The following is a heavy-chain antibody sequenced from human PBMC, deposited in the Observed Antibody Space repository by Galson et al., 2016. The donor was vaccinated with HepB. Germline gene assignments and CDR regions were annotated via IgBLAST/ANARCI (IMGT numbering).Heavy chain of an antibody. V-gene: IGHV1-69*13. D-gene: IGHD4-23*01. J-gene: IGHJ4*02. CDR1: GGTFSSYH. Sequence: SVKVSCKASGGTFSSYHISWVRQAPGQGLEWMGEIIPIFGTSNHAQKFRGRVTITADESTTTAYMELSSPRSEDTALYFCALDPGGNGVLNSWGQGTLVTVSS. CDR3: ALDPGGNGVLNS. CDR2: IIPIFGTS.